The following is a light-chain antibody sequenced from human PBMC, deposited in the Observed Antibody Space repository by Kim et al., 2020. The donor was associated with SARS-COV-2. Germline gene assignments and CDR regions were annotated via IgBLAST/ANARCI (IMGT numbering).Light chain of an antibody. Sequence: DIVMTQSPDSLAVSLGERATINCKSSQNVLYNSNKKNYFAWYQQKPGHPPKLLIYWASTRESGVPDRFSGSGSGTDFTLTISSLQAEDVAVYYCQQYYDTPLTFGQGTKVDIK. CDR3: QQYYDTPLT. CDR2: WAS. V-gene: IGKV4-1*01. CDR1: QNVLYNSNKKNY. J-gene: IGKJ1*01.